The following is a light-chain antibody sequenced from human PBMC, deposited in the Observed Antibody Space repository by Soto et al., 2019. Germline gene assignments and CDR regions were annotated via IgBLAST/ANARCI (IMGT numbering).Light chain of an antibody. V-gene: IGLV1-44*01. CDR3: EAWDDSLNGRVV. CDR2: SND. Sequence: QSVLTQPPSASGTPGQRVTISCSGSSSNIGSYTVNWFQQLPGTAPKLLIYSNDQRPSGVPDRFSGSKSGTSASLAISGLQSEDESDYYCEAWDDSLNGRVVFGGGTKLTVL. J-gene: IGLJ2*01. CDR1: SSNIGSYT.